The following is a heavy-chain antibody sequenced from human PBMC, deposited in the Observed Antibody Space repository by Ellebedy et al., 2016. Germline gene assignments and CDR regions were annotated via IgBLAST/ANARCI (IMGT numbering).Heavy chain of an antibody. Sequence: GGSLRLSCTASEFTFSDFNMNWVRQAPGKGLEWVSYISYGSETIYYADSVKGRFTISRDNAKNSLYLQMNSLRDEDTAVYYCARATGSIWSLGYWGQGTLATVSS. CDR1: EFTFSDFN. D-gene: IGHD6-13*01. J-gene: IGHJ4*02. CDR3: ARATGSIWSLGY. CDR2: ISYGSETI. V-gene: IGHV3-48*02.